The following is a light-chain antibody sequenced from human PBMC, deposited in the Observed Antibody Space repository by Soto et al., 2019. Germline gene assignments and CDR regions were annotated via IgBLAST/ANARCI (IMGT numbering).Light chain of an antibody. CDR3: QQYNSYSGFT. Sequence: DIQMTQSPSTLSASVGERVTITCRASQSINSWLAWYQQKPGKAPKLLIYAASSLQSGVPSRFSGSGSGTEFTLTINSLQPDDFATYYCQQYNSYSGFTFGPGTKVDIK. V-gene: IGKV1-5*03. J-gene: IGKJ3*01. CDR1: QSINSW. CDR2: AAS.